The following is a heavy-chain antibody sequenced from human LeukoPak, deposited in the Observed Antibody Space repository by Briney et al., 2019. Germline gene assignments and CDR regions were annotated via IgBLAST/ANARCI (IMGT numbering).Heavy chain of an antibody. CDR1: GGSISSGDYY. Sequence: SETLSLTCTVSGGSISSGDYYWSWIRQPPGKSLEWIGYIYYSGSTYYNPSLKSRVTISVDTSKNQFSLKLSSVTAADTAVYYCARVKYLEYYFDYWGQGTLVTVSS. V-gene: IGHV4-30-4*08. D-gene: IGHD2/OR15-2a*01. CDR2: IYYSGST. J-gene: IGHJ4*02. CDR3: ARVKYLEYYFDY.